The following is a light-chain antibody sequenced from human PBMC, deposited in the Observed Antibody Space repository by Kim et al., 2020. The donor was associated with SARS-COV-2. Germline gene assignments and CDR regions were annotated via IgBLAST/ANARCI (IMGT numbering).Light chain of an antibody. V-gene: IGLV2-23*02. J-gene: IGLJ2*01. CDR2: EVS. CDR1: SSDGGSYNL. CDR3: CSYAGSSTSVV. Sequence: QSITISCTGTSSDGGSYNLVSWYQQHPGKAPKLMIYEVSKRPSGVSNRFSGSKSGNTASLTISGLQAEDEADYYCCSYAGSSTSVVFGGGTQLTVL.